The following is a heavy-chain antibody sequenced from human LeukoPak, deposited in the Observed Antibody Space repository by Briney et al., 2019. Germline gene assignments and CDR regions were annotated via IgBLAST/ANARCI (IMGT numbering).Heavy chain of an antibody. D-gene: IGHD1-26*01. CDR2: IYYSGST. CDR3: ARVPGEMGATLAYLDY. Sequence: SETLSLTCTVSGGSISSYYWSWIRQPPGKGLEWIGYIYYSGSTNYNPSLKSRVTISVDTSKNQFSLKLSSVTAADTAVYYCARVPGEMGATLAYLDYWGQGTLVIVSS. CDR1: GGSISSYY. J-gene: IGHJ4*02. V-gene: IGHV4-59*12.